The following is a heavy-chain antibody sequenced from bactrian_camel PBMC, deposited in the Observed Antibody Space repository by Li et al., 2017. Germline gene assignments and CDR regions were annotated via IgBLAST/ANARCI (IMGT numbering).Heavy chain of an antibody. J-gene: IGHJ6*01. V-gene: IGHV3S40*01. Sequence: DVQLVESGGGLVQPGGSLRLSCAASGFQFNDYDMSWVRQAPGKGLEWVSAINIGGGSTYYADSVKGRFTISRDNAKNTLYLQMNSLKTEDTAVYTVRRLGGTRTIRTMGETLALVSGARGPRSPSP. D-gene: IGHD4*01. CDR1: GFQFNDYD. CDR2: INIGGGST. CDR3: RRLGGTRTIRTMGETLALVS.